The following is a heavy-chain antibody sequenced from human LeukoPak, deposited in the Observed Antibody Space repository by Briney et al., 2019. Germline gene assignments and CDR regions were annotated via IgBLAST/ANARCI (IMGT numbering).Heavy chain of an antibody. Sequence: PSETLSLTCTNLGGSISCGDHYWSWIRQHPGKGLEWIGYIYYSGSTHYNPSLKSRVSMSVETSKNQFSLKLSSVTAADTAVYYCAGLGRGLAVAGVFDYWGQGTLVTVSS. CDR3: AGLGRGLAVAGVFDY. CDR2: IYYSGST. CDR1: GGSISCGDHY. J-gene: IGHJ4*02. D-gene: IGHD6-19*01. V-gene: IGHV4-31*03.